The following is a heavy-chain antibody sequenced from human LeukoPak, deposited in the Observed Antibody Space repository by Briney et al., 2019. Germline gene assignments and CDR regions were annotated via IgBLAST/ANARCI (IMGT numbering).Heavy chain of an antibody. J-gene: IGHJ4*02. V-gene: IGHV4-34*01. D-gene: IGHD3-22*01. Sequence: SETLSLTCAVYGGSFSGYYWRFRRPPGKGLEGMGEINHSGSTNYNPSLKSRVTISVDTSKNQFSLKLSSVTAADTAVYYCARILTYYYDSSGYRFDYWGQGTLVTVSS. CDR1: GGSFSGYY. CDR3: ARILTYYYDSSGYRFDY. CDR2: INHSGST.